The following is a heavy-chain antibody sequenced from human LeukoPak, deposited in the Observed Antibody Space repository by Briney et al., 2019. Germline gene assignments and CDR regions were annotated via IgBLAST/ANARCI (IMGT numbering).Heavy chain of an antibody. Sequence: SQTLSLTCTVSGGSIGSDDYYRSWIRQPPGKGLEWNGNIYYSGSTYYNPSLKSRVTISVDTSKNQFSLKLSSVPAADTAVYHCARLYSYDHSCFDYWGQGTLVTVSS. CDR3: ARLYSYDHSCFDY. D-gene: IGHD5-18*01. V-gene: IGHV4-30-4*08. CDR2: IYYSGST. CDR1: GGSIGSDDYY. J-gene: IGHJ4*02.